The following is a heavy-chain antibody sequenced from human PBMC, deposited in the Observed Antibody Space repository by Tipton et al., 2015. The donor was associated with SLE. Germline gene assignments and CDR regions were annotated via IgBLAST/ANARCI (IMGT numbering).Heavy chain of an antibody. CDR2: IYHSGST. D-gene: IGHD3-16*01. CDR1: GYSISSGYY. V-gene: IGHV4-38-2*02. Sequence: TLSLTCTVSGYSISSGYYWGWIRQPPGKGLEWIGSIYHSGSTCYNPSLKSRVTISVDTSKNQSSLKLSSVTAADTAVYYCARGGDYWGQGTLVTVSS. J-gene: IGHJ4*02. CDR3: ARGGDY.